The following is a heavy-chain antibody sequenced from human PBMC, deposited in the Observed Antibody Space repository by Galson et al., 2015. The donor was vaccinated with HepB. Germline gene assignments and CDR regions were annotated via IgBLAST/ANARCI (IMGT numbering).Heavy chain of an antibody. CDR2: ISYDGGSK. D-gene: IGHD5-18*01. Sequence: SLRLSCAASGFTFSNYAMHWVRQAPGKGLEWVAVISYDGGSKYYADSVKGRFTISRDNPKNTLYLQMNSLRAEDTAVYYCARDTRLWFDYWGQGTLVTVSS. CDR1: GFTFSNYA. V-gene: IGHV3-30*19. J-gene: IGHJ4*02. CDR3: ARDTRLWFDY.